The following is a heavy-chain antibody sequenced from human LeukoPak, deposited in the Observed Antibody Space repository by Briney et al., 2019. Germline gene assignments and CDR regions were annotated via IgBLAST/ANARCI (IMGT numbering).Heavy chain of an antibody. CDR3: ARGNIAAAAAYYYYYYYMDV. Sequence: SETLSLTCAVYGGSFSGYYWSWILQPPGKGLEWIGEINHSGSTNYNPSLNSRVTISVDTSKNQFSLKLSSVTAADTAVYYCARGNIAAAAAYYYYYYYMDVWGKGTTVTVSS. V-gene: IGHV4-34*01. CDR1: GGSFSGYY. CDR2: INHSGST. J-gene: IGHJ6*03. D-gene: IGHD6-13*01.